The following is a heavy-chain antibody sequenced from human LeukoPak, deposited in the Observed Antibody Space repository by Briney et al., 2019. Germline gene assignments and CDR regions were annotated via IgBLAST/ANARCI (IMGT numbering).Heavy chain of an antibody. CDR1: GGSISSSSYY. V-gene: IGHV4-39*02. D-gene: IGHD2-21*02. J-gene: IGHJ4*02. CDR2: IYYSGST. Sequence: SETLSLTCTVSGGSISSSSYYWGWIRQPPGKGLEWIGSIYYSGSTYYNPSLKSRVTISVDTSKNQFSLKLSSVTAADTAVYYCARDFALNLGGDWDWGQGTLVTVSS. CDR3: ARDFALNLGGDWD.